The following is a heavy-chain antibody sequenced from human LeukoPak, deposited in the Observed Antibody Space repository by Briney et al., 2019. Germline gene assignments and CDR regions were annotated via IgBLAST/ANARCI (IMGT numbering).Heavy chain of an antibody. CDR2: INSDGSST. J-gene: IGHJ6*02. V-gene: IGHV3-74*01. CDR1: GFTFSNAW. D-gene: IGHD3-10*01. Sequence: GGSLRLSCAASGFTFSNAWMSWVRQAPGKGLVWVSRINSDGSSTSYADSVKGRFTISRDNARNTLYLQMNSLRAEDTAVYYCARAMVRGVTRYGMDVWGQGTTVTVSS. CDR3: ARAMVRGVTRYGMDV.